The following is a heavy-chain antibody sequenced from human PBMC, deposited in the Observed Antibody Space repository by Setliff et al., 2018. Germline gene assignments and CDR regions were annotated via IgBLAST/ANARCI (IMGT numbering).Heavy chain of an antibody. CDR2: INPSSGGI. D-gene: IGHD4-17*01. V-gene: IGHV1-46*04. CDR3: ARESVEMTTSTRSGFDY. Sequence: ASVKVSCKASGGTFSSHGINWVRQAPGQGLEWMGRINPSSGGISYAQKLQGRVIMTRDTSTSTVYMEVSRLRSEDTAVYHCARESVEMTTSTRSGFDYWGQGTLVTVSS. CDR1: GGTFSSHG. J-gene: IGHJ4*02.